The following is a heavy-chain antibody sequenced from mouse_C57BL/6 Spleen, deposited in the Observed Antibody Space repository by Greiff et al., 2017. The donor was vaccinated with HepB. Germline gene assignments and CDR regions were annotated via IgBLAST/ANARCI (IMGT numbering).Heavy chain of an antibody. Sequence: VQLQQSGPGLVKPSQSLSLTCSVTGYSITSGYYWNWIRQFPGNKLEWMGYISYDGSNNYNPSLKNRISITRDTSKNQFFLKLNSVTTEDTATYYCARGGPLLGAMDYWGQGTSVTVSS. CDR1: GYSITSGYY. CDR2: ISYDGSN. D-gene: IGHD3-3*01. V-gene: IGHV3-6*01. CDR3: ARGGPLLGAMDY. J-gene: IGHJ4*01.